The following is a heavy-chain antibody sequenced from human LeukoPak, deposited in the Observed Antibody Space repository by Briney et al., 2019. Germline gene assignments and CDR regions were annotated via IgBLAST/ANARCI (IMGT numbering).Heavy chain of an antibody. J-gene: IGHJ5*02. V-gene: IGHV3-30*04. CDR3: ARGLANWFDP. Sequence: GGSLRLSCAASGFTFSSHLMHWVRQAPGKGLEWVAVISYDGSNKYYADSVKGRFTISRDNSKNTLYLQMNSLRAEDTAVYYCARGLANWFDPWGQGTLVTVSS. CDR2: ISYDGSNK. D-gene: IGHD3-22*01. CDR1: GFTFSSHL.